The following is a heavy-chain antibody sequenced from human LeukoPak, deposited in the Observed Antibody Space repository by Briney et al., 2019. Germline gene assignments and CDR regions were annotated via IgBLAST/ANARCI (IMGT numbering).Heavy chain of an antibody. CDR1: GFTVSTNY. Sequence: GRSLRLSCAASGFTVSTNYMSWVRQAPGKGLEWVSVIYSGGNTYYADSVKGRFTISRDNSKNTLYLQMNSLRAEDTAVYYCASSRNYDSSGYFGFAFDIWGQGTMVTVSS. CDR3: ASSRNYDSSGYFGFAFDI. CDR2: IYSGGNT. V-gene: IGHV3-53*05. D-gene: IGHD3-22*01. J-gene: IGHJ3*02.